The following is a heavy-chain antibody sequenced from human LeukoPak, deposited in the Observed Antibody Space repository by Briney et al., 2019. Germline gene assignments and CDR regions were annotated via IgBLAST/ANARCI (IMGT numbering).Heavy chain of an antibody. CDR2: INPNSGGT. CDR1: GYTFTGYY. Sequence: GASVRVSCKASGYTFTGYYMHWVRQAPGQGLEWMGWINPNSGGTNYAQKFQGRVTMTRDKSISTAYMELSRLRSDDTAVYYCARDLEWLRSGSAGFDHWGQGTLVTVSS. J-gene: IGHJ5*02. V-gene: IGHV1-2*02. CDR3: ARDLEWLRSGSAGFDH. D-gene: IGHD5-12*01.